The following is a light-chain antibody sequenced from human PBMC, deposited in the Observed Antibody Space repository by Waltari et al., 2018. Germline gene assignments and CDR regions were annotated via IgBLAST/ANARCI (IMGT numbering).Light chain of an antibody. J-gene: IGKJ4*01. V-gene: IGKV1-5*03. CDR1: PSISGW. Sequence: DIQMTQSPSTLSASVGDSVTITCRASPSISGWLAWYQQKAGKAPKLLIYKASSLESGVPSRFSGSGSGTEFTLTISSLQPDDFATYYCQQYESFLTFGGGTKVEIK. CDR2: KAS. CDR3: QQYESFLT.